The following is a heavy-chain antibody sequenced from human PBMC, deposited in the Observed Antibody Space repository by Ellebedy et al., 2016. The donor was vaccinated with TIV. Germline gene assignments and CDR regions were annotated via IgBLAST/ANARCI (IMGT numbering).Heavy chain of an antibody. J-gene: IGHJ4*02. Sequence: PGGSLRLSCAASGFTFSSYSMNWVRQAPGKGLGWASSISSNSNYIYYADSVRGRFTISRDNAKKSLYLQMNSLRAEDTAVYYCARGAMAAAGDDYWGQGTLVTVSS. D-gene: IGHD6-13*01. CDR3: ARGAMAAAGDDY. CDR1: GFTFSSYS. V-gene: IGHV3-21*01. CDR2: ISSNSNYI.